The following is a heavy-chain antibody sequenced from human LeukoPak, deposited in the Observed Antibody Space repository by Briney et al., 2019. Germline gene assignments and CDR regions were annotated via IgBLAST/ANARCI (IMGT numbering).Heavy chain of an antibody. CDR3: ARWRGYYDSSGYLNWFDP. D-gene: IGHD3-22*01. J-gene: IGHJ5*02. CDR2: INTDTGNP. Sequence: ASVKVSCKASGYTFTKYGVYWVRQAPGQGLEWMGWINTDTGNPTYAQGFTGRFVFSLDTSVSTTYLQISSLKAEDTAVYYCARWRGYYDSSGYLNWFDPWGQGTLVTVSS. V-gene: IGHV7-4-1*02. CDR1: GYTFTKYG.